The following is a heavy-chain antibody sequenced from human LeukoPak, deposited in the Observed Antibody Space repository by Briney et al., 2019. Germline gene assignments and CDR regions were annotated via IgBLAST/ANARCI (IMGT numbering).Heavy chain of an antibody. J-gene: IGHJ5*02. V-gene: IGHV3-48*04. D-gene: IGHD3-10*01. CDR2: IGSSSSTI. Sequence: GGSLRLSCAAFGFTFSSYSMNWVRQAPGKGLEWVSYIGSSSSTIYYADSVKGRFTISRDNAKNSLYLQMNSLRAEDTAVYYCARDQGVTYYYGSGSYYNPLPFDPWGQGTLVTVSS. CDR3: ARDQGVTYYYGSGSYYNPLPFDP. CDR1: GFTFSSYS.